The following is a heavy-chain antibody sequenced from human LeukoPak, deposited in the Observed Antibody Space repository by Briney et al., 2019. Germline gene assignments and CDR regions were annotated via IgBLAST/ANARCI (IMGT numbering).Heavy chain of an antibody. CDR3: ARLYGSGLRGAFDI. CDR1: GYTFSGYY. Sequence: ASMKVSCKASGYTFSGYYMHWVRQAPGQGLEWMGWINPNSGVTNYALKFQGRVTMTRDTSITTANMELSRLRSDDTAVYYCARLYGSGLRGAFDIWGQGTMVTVSS. V-gene: IGHV1-2*02. J-gene: IGHJ3*02. CDR2: INPNSGVT. D-gene: IGHD3-10*01.